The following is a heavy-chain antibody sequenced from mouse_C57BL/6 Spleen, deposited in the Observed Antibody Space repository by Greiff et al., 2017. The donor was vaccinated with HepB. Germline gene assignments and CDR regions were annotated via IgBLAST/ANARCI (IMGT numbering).Heavy chain of an antibody. CDR2: IWRGGST. Sequence: VQLVESGPGLVQPSQSLSITCTVSGFSLTSYGVHWVRQSPGKGLEWLGVIWRGGSTDYNAAFMSRLSITKDNSKSQVFYKMNSLQADDTAIYYCAKNLDYYGSSSFDYWGQGTTLTVSS. J-gene: IGHJ2*01. V-gene: IGHV2-5*01. CDR1: GFSLTSYG. D-gene: IGHD1-1*01. CDR3: AKNLDYYGSSSFDY.